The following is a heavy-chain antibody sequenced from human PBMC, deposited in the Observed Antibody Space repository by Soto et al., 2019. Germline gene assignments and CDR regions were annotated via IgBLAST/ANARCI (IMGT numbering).Heavy chain of an antibody. CDR2: IYYSGST. V-gene: IGHV4-59*01. CDR3: AVGGRLYDSSGYYYYGMDV. CDR1: GGSISSYY. J-gene: IGHJ6*02. Sequence: SETLSLTCTVSGGSISSYYWSWIRQPPGKGLEWIGYIYYSGSTNYNPSLKSRVTISVDTSKNQFSLKLSSVTAADTAVYYCAVGGRLYDSSGYYYYGMDVWGQGTTVTVSS. D-gene: IGHD3-22*01.